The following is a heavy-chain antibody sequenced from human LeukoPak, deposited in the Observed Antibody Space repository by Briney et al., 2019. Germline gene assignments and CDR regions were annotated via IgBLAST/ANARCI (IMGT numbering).Heavy chain of an antibody. CDR3: ARDNSVEDTAWWFDP. J-gene: IGHJ5*02. Sequence: AASVKVSCKASGYTFTSYDINWVRQATGQGLEWMGWMNANSGNTGYAQKFQGRVTMTRNTSIRTAYMELSSLRSEDTAVYYCARDNSVEDTAWWFDPWGQGTLVTVSS. CDR1: GYTFTSYD. V-gene: IGHV1-8*01. CDR2: MNANSGNT. D-gene: IGHD4-23*01.